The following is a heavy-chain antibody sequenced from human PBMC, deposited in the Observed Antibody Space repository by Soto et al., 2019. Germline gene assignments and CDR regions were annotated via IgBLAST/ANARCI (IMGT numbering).Heavy chain of an antibody. CDR2: INTNTGNP. D-gene: IGHD6-19*01. CDR3: AKDGYSSGWYSSYYYYGMDV. V-gene: IGHV7-4-1*01. Sequence: QVQLVQSGSELKKPGASVKVSCKASGYTFTSYAMNWVRQAPGQGLEWMGWINTNTGNPTYAQGFTGRFVFSLDTSVSTAYLQICSLKGEDTAVYYCAKDGYSSGWYSSYYYYGMDVWGQGTTVTVSS. J-gene: IGHJ6*02. CDR1: GYTFTSYA.